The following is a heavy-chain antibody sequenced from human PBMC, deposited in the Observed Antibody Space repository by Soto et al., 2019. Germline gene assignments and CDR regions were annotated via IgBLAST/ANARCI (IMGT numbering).Heavy chain of an antibody. J-gene: IGHJ4*02. V-gene: IGHV3-33*01. CDR2: IWYDGSDQ. CDR1: GFTFTNYG. D-gene: IGHD2-8*01. Sequence: QVQLVESGGGVVQPGRSLRLSCAASGFTFTNYGMHWVRQAPGKGLEWVAVIWYDGSDQYYAESVKGRFTISRDNSKNTLYLLINSLRADDTAVYYCARDARYCTNGVCYRDYFDYWGQGTLVTVSS. CDR3: ARDARYCTNGVCYRDYFDY.